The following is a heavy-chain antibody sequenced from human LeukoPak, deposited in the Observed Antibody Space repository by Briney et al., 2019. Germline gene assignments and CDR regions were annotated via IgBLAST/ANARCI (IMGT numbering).Heavy chain of an antibody. CDR2: IYHSGST. V-gene: IGHV4-38-2*02. Sequence: SETPSLTCTVSGYSISSGYYWGWIRQPPGKGLEWIGSIYHSGSTYYNPSLKSRVTISVDTSKNQFSLKLSSVTAADTAVYYCAREDETNYYYYGMDVWGQGTTVTVSS. CDR3: AREDETNYYYYGMDV. D-gene: IGHD1-14*01. J-gene: IGHJ6*02. CDR1: GYSISSGYY.